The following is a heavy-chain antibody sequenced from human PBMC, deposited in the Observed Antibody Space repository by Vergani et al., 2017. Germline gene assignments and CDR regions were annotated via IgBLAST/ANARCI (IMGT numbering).Heavy chain of an antibody. CDR2: IYTSGST. CDR3: ARDQAGHSSSWYY. D-gene: IGHD6-13*01. CDR1: GGSISSGSYY. J-gene: IGHJ4*02. V-gene: IGHV4-61*02. Sequence: QVQLQESGPGLVKPSQTLSLTCTVSGGSISSGSYYWSWIRQPAGKGLEWIGRIYTSGSTNYNPSLKSRVTMSVDTSKNQFSLKLSSVTAADTAVYYCARDQAGHSSSWYYWGQGTLVTVSS.